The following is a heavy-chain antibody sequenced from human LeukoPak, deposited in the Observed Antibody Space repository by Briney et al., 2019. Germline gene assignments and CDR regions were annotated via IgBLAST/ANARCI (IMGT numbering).Heavy chain of an antibody. CDR3: ARVGGSYLLSYDFDY. CDR2: ISYDGSNR. V-gene: IGHV3-30-3*01. CDR1: GFTFSSYA. Sequence: GGSLRLSCAASGFTFSSYAMHWVRQAPGKGLEWVAVISYDGSNRYYADSVKGRFTISRDNSKNTLYLQMNSQRAEDTAVYYCARVGGSYLLSYDFDYWGQGTLVTVSS. D-gene: IGHD1-26*01. J-gene: IGHJ4*02.